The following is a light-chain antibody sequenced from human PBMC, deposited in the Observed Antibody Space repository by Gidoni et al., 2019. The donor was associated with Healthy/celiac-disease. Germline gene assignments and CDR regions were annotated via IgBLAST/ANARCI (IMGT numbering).Light chain of an antibody. CDR1: QSISSY. CDR3: QQRYSTPPFT. J-gene: IGKJ3*01. V-gene: IGKV1-39*01. Sequence: DIQMTQSPSSLSASVGDRVTITCRASQSISSYLNWYQQKPGKAPQLLIYAASSWQSGVPSRFSGSGSGTDFTLTISSLQPEDFATYYCQQRYSTPPFTFGPGTKVDIK. CDR2: AAS.